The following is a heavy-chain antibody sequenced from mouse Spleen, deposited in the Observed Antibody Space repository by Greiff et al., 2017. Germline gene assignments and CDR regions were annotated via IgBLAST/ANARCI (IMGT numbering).Heavy chain of an antibody. D-gene: IGHD1-1*01. J-gene: IGHJ3*01. CDR2: IDPSDSYT. CDR3: ARRGSSQFAY. CDR1: GYTFTSYW. Sequence: QVQLQQPGAELVMPGASVKLSCKASGYTFTSYWMHWVKQRPGQGLEWIGEIDPSDSYTNYNQKFKGKATLTVDKSSSTAYMQLSSLTSEDSAVYYCARRGSSQFAYWGQGTLVTVSA. V-gene: IGHV1-69*01.